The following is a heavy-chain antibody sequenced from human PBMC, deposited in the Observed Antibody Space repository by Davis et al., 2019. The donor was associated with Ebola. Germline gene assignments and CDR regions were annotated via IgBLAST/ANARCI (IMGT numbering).Heavy chain of an antibody. D-gene: IGHD5-18*01. CDR1: GFTFSSYW. CDR3: AKAVDTAMVGYFDY. J-gene: IGHJ4*02. Sequence: PGGSLRLSCAASGFTFSSYWMSWVRQAPGKGLEWASAISGSGGSTYYADSVKGRFTISRDNSKNTLYLQMNSLRAEDTAVYYCAKAVDTAMVGYFDYWGQGTLVTVSS. CDR2: ISGSGGST. V-gene: IGHV3-23*01.